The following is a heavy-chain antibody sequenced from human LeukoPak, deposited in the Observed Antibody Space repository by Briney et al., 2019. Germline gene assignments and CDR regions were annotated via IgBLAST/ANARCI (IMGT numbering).Heavy chain of an antibody. CDR3: ARGDYYDSSGYYYSDY. CDR1: GGTFISYA. CDR2: IIPIFGTA. J-gene: IGHJ4*02. D-gene: IGHD3-22*01. V-gene: IGHV1-69*13. Sequence: ASVKVSCKASGGTFISYAISWVRQAPGQGLEWMGGIIPIFGTANYAQKFQGRVTITADESTSTAYMELSSLRSEDTAVYYCARGDYYDSSGYYYSDYWGQGTLVTVSS.